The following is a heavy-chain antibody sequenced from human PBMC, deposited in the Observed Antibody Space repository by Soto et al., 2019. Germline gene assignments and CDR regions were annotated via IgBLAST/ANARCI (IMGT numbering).Heavy chain of an antibody. CDR1: GGSISSSSYY. CDR2: IYYSGST. J-gene: IGHJ4*02. Sequence: SETLSLTCTVSGGSISSSSYYWGWIRQPPGKGLEWIGSIYYSGSTYYNPSLKSRVTISVDTSKNQFSLKLSSVTAADTAVYYCARLRYEDYDFWSGYSGRYYFDYWGQGTLVTVSS. CDR3: ARLRYEDYDFWSGYSGRYYFDY. D-gene: IGHD3-3*01. V-gene: IGHV4-39*01.